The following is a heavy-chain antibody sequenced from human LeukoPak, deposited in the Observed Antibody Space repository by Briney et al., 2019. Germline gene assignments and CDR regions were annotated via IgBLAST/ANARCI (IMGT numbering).Heavy chain of an antibody. CDR1: GYTFTGFY. V-gene: IGHV1-46*01. Sequence: ASVKVSCKASGYTFTGFYIHWLRQAPGQGLEWMGIINPSVSSTSYAQKFQGRVNMTRDTSTSTVYMELSSLRSEDTAVYYCARRTSRAFDIWGQGTMVTVSS. D-gene: IGHD2-2*01. J-gene: IGHJ3*02. CDR2: INPSVSST. CDR3: ARRTSRAFDI.